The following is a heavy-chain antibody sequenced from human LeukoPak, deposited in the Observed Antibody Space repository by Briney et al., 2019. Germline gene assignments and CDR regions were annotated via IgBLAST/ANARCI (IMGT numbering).Heavy chain of an antibody. J-gene: IGHJ4*02. CDR3: AKDLHGYSSLQGGTFDY. CDR1: GFTFSSYA. Sequence: GGSLRLSCAASGFTFSSYAMSWVRQAPAKGLEWVSAISGSGGSTYYGDSVKGRFTISRDNSRNTLYLQMNSLRAEDTAVYYCAKDLHGYSSLQGGTFDYWGQGTLVTVSS. CDR2: ISGSGGST. D-gene: IGHD6-19*01. V-gene: IGHV3-23*01.